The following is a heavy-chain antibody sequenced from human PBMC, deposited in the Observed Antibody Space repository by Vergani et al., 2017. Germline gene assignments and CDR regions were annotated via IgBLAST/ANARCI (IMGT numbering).Heavy chain of an antibody. D-gene: IGHD3-10*01. V-gene: IGHV1-69-2*01. CDR2: VDPEDGGA. Sequence: EVQLIQSGAEVKKPGTTVKISCKTSGYTFTDYYIYWVQQAPGKGLEWMGRVDPEDGGAIYAEKFQGRLTISADTSMETAYLELSSLRSEDTAVYYCATWPYNYGSVWPPRDYWGQGTLVTVSP. CDR1: GYTFTDYY. CDR3: ATWPYNYGSVWPPRDY. J-gene: IGHJ4*02.